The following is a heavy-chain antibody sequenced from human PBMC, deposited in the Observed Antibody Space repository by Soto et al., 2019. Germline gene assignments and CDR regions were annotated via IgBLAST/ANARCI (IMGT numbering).Heavy chain of an antibody. V-gene: IGHV5-10-1*01. CDR2: IDPSDSYT. CDR1: GYSFTIYW. D-gene: IGHD2-21*01. Sequence: GESLKISCKGSGYSFTIYWISWVRQMPGKGLEWMGRIDPSDSYTNYSPSFQGHVTISADKSISTAYLQWSSLKASDTAMYYCARSNWGLGYYYGMDVWGQGTTVTVSS. J-gene: IGHJ6*02. CDR3: ARSNWGLGYYYGMDV.